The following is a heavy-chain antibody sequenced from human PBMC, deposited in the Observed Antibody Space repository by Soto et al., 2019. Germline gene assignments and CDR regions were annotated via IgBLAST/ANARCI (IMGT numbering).Heavy chain of an antibody. CDR1: GGSFSGYY. Sequence: KPSETLSLTCAVYGGSFSGYYWSWIRQPPGKGLEWIGEINHSGSTNYNPSLKSRVTISVDTSKNSLYLQMNSLRAEDTAVYYCARGPYSNYVSFDYWGQGTLVTVSS. J-gene: IGHJ4*02. CDR3: ARGPYSNYVSFDY. D-gene: IGHD4-4*01. CDR2: INHSGST. V-gene: IGHV4-34*01.